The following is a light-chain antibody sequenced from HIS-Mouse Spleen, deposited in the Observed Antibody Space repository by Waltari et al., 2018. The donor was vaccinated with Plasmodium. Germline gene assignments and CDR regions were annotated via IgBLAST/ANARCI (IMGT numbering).Light chain of an antibody. CDR3: QQYNNWSFT. CDR1: QSVSSN. CDR2: GAS. J-gene: IGKJ3*01. V-gene: IGKV3-15*01. Sequence: EIVMTQSPATLSVSPGERATLSCRASQSVSSNLAWYQQKPGQCPRLLIYGASTRATGIPARFSGSGSGTEFTLTISSLQSEDFAVYYCQQYNNWSFTFGPGTKVDIK.